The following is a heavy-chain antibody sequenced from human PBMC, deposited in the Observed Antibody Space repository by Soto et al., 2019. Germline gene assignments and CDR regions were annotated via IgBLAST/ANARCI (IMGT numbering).Heavy chain of an antibody. V-gene: IGHV1-3*01. Sequence: XSVKVSFKASGYTFTNYAMHWVLHAPGQRLERMGWINAGNGNTKYSPQFQGRVNITRDTSASTAYMELSSLTSEDNAVYYCARRGKRDSTGYYLPFDNWGLGTLVTVSS. CDR1: GYTFTNYA. J-gene: IGHJ4*02. CDR2: INAGNGNT. D-gene: IGHD3-22*01. CDR3: ARRGKRDSTGYYLPFDN.